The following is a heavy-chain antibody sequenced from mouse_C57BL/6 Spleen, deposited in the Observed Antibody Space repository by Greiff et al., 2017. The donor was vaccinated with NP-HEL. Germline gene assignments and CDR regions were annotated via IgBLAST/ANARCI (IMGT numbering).Heavy chain of an antibody. V-gene: IGHV1-82*01. CDR2: IYPGDGDT. Sequence: VKLQESGPELVKPGASVKISCKASGYAFSSSWMNWVKQRPGKGLEWIGRIYPGDGDTNYNGKFKGKATLTADKSSSTAYMQLSSLTSEDSAVYFCARDYGSRMDYWGQGTSVTVSS. D-gene: IGHD1-1*01. J-gene: IGHJ4*01. CDR3: ARDYGSRMDY. CDR1: GYAFSSSW.